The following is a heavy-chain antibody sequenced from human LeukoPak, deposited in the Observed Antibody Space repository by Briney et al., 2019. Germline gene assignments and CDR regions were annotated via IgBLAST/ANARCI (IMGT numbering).Heavy chain of an antibody. Sequence: SETLSLTCTVSGGSVSSTNSYWAWIRQSPGKGLEWIGSMFYSGSTFYNSSLKSRVTISVDTSRNQFSLKVTSLTAADTAVYYCARGHYYDSSGYYYALSYWGQGTLVTVSS. CDR1: GGSVSSTNSY. CDR2: MFYSGST. D-gene: IGHD3-22*01. V-gene: IGHV4-39*07. CDR3: ARGHYYDSSGYYYALSY. J-gene: IGHJ4*02.